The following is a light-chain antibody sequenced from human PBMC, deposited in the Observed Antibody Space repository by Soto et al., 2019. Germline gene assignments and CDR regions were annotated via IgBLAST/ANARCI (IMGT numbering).Light chain of an antibody. Sequence: QSALTQPASVSGSPGQSITISCTGTSSDVGGYNYVSWYQQHPGKAPKLMIYDVSNRPSGVSNRFSGSKSGNTASPLISGLQAEDEADYYCSSYSRSSTLGVVFGGGTKRTVL. V-gene: IGLV2-14*01. J-gene: IGLJ2*01. CDR2: DVS. CDR3: SSYSRSSTLGVV. CDR1: SSDVGGYNY.